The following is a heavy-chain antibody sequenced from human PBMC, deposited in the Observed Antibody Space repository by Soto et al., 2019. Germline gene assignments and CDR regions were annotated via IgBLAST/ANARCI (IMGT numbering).Heavy chain of an antibody. CDR2: INAGNGNT. CDR1: GYTFTSYA. Sequence: ASVKVSCKASGYTFTSYAMHWVRQAPGQRLEWMGWINAGNGNTKYSQKFQGRVTITRDTSASTAYMELSSLRSEDTAVYYCARSGLNDYGAYYYYGMDVWGQGTTVTVSS. CDR3: ARSGLNDYGAYYYYGMDV. V-gene: IGHV1-3*01. D-gene: IGHD4-17*01. J-gene: IGHJ6*02.